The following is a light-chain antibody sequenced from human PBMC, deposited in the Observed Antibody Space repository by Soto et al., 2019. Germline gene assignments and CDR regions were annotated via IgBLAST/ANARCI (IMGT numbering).Light chain of an antibody. V-gene: IGKV1D-8*01. Sequence: VIWMPQSPSLLSASTGDRVTISCRMSQGISSYLAWFQPKPGKAPKLLIYGASYLEIGVPSRLSGGGSGTDFTLSIRSLQPEDYATYYCQQYEILSIFGGGTKVDIK. J-gene: IGKJ4*01. CDR2: GAS. CDR3: QQYEILSI. CDR1: QGISSY.